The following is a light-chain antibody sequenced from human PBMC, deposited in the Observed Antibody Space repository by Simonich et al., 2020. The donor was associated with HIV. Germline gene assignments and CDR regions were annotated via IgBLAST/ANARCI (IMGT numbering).Light chain of an antibody. CDR3: QQSYSSLSYT. V-gene: IGKV1-39*01. CDR2: AAS. J-gene: IGKJ2*01. CDR1: QNISIY. Sequence: EIQMTQSPSSLAASVGDRFTITCRASQNISIYLNWYQQKPGKSPKILIYAASNLQSGVPSRFSGSGSGTDFTLTISSLQPEDFATYYCQQSYSSLSYTFGLGTKLEIK.